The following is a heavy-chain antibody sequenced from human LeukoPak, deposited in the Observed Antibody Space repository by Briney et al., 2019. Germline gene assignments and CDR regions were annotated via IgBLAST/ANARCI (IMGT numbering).Heavy chain of an antibody. J-gene: IGHJ4*02. CDR1: GYPITHHW. CDR2: IYPRDSTT. D-gene: IGHD3-3*01. CDR3: ARRAIIQGTSALDF. Sequence: GESLKISCKSSGYPITHHWIGWVRQMPGKGLEWMGIIYPRDSTTRYSPAFEGQVTISVDKSITTAYLQWSSLKASDTAMYYCARRAIIQGTSALDFWGQGTVVIVSS. V-gene: IGHV5-51*01.